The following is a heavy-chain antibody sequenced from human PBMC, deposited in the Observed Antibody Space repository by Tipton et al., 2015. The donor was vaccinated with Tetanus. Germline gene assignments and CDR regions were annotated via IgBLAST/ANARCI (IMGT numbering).Heavy chain of an antibody. J-gene: IGHJ4*02. CDR1: GYTFTSYD. CDR3: ARGVYYYDFWSGSPKMYYFDY. CDR2: MNPNSGNT. Sequence: QLVQSGAEVKKPGASVKVSCKASGYTFTSYDINWVRQATGQGLEWMGWMNPNSGNTGYAQKFQGGVTMTRNTSISTAYMELSSLRSEDTAVYYCARGVYYYDFWSGSPKMYYFDYWGQGTLVTVSS. V-gene: IGHV1-8*01. D-gene: IGHD3-3*01.